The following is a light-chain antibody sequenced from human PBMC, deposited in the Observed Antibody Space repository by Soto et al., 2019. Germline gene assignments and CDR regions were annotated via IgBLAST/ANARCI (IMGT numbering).Light chain of an antibody. Sequence: QTVVTQPPSVSGAPGQRVTISCTGSSSNIGAGFDVHWYQQLPGTAPKLLIYGNGNRPSGVPGRFSGSKSGTSASLAVTGLQAEDEADYYCQSYDSSLSGWVFGGGTKLTVL. CDR2: GNG. V-gene: IGLV1-40*01. CDR1: SSNIGAGFD. J-gene: IGLJ3*02. CDR3: QSYDSSLSGWV.